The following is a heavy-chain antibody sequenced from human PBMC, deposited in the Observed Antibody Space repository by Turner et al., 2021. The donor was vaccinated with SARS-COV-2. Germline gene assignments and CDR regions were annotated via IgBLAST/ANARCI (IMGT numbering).Heavy chain of an antibody. CDR1: GGSISSGDYY. V-gene: IGHV4-30-4*01. J-gene: IGHJ4*02. CDR3: ARVVVLRRAYFDY. CDR2: IYYSGST. Sequence: QVQLQESGPGLVKPSQTLSLTCPVSGGSISSGDYYWSWIRQPPGKGLEWIGYIYYSGSTFYNPSLKSRVTISVDTSKNQFSLKLSSLTAADTAVYYCARVVVLRRAYFDYWGQGTLVTVSS. D-gene: IGHD2-8*01.